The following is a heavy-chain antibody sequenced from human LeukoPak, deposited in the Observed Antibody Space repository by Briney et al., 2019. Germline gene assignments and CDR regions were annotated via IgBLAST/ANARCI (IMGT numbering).Heavy chain of an antibody. CDR3: ARGIAVAGIDY. CDR2: INPNSGAT. CDR1: GYTFTGYY. Sequence: APVKVSCKASGYTFTGYYLHWVRQAPGQGLEWMGWINPNSGATNYAQKFQGRVTMTRDTSISTAYMELSSLRFDDTAVYYCARGIAVAGIDYWGQGTLVTVSS. D-gene: IGHD6-19*01. V-gene: IGHV1-2*02. J-gene: IGHJ4*02.